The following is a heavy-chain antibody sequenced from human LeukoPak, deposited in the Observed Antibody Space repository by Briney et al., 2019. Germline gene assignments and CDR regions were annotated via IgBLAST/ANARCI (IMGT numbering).Heavy chain of an antibody. CDR2: ISSNGGST. D-gene: IGHD1-26*01. CDR1: GFTFNSYA. V-gene: IGHV3-64*01. Sequence: GGSLRLSCAASGFTFNSYAMHWVRQAPGKGLEYVSAISSNGGSTYYANSVKGRFTISRDNSKNTLYLQMGSLRAEDMAVYYCARETHSVGATRTYYYYMDVWGKGTTVTVSS. J-gene: IGHJ6*03. CDR3: ARETHSVGATRTYYYYMDV.